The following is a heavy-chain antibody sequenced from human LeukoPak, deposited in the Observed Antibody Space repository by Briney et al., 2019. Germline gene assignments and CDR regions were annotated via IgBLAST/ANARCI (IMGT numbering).Heavy chain of an antibody. J-gene: IGHJ4*02. D-gene: IGHD1-26*01. CDR3: ARVVAGATTSGYFDY. CDR2: IYYSGST. Sequence: PSETLSLTCTVSGGSISSYYWSWIRQPPGQGLEWIGYIYYSGSTNYNPSLKSRVTISVDTSKNQFSLKLSSVTAADTAVYYCARVVAGATTSGYFDYWGQGTLVTVSS. CDR1: GGSISSYY. V-gene: IGHV4-59*01.